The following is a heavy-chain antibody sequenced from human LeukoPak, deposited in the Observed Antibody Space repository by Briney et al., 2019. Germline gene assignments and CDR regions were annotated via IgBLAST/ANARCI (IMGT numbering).Heavy chain of an antibody. J-gene: IGHJ6*03. D-gene: IGHD2-15*01. Sequence: ASVEVSCKASGYTFTSYYMHWVRQAPGQGLKWMGIINTSGGSTSYAQKFQGRVTMIRDTSTSTVYMELSSLSSEDTAVYYCASDLFSDCVGGSCYYRVHYYMDVWGKGTMVTVSS. V-gene: IGHV1-46*03. CDR1: GYTFTSYY. CDR2: INTSGGST. CDR3: ASDLFSDCVGGSCYYRVHYYMDV.